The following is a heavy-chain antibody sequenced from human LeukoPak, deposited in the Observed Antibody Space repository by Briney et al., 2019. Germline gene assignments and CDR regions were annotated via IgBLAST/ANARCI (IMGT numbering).Heavy chain of an antibody. J-gene: IGHJ4*02. CDR1: GGYIGSYY. CDR3: ARGRTIFGVVKLCGKFDY. V-gene: IGHV4-59*01. Sequence: PSETLSLTCTVHGGYIGSYYWSWIRQPPGKGLEWIGHIHYSGSTNYNPSLKRRVTISVDTSKNQFSLNLSSVTAADTAVYYCARGRTIFGVVKLCGKFDYWGQGTLVTVSS. D-gene: IGHD3-3*01. CDR2: IHYSGST.